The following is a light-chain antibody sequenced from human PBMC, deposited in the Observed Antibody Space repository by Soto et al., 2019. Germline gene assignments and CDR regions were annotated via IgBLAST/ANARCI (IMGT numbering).Light chain of an antibody. Sequence: EIVMPQSPVTLSVSPGERATLSCRASQSVSSYLAWYQQKPGQAPRLLIYDASNRATGIPARFSGSGSGTDFTLTISSLEPEDFAVYYCQQRSNWITFGQGTRLEIK. CDR3: QQRSNWIT. CDR1: QSVSSY. CDR2: DAS. J-gene: IGKJ5*01. V-gene: IGKV3-11*01.